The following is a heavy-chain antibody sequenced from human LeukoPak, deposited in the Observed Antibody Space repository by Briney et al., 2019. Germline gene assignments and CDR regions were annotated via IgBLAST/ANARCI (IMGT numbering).Heavy chain of an antibody. J-gene: IGHJ4*02. Sequence: GSLRLSCVASGFSFSSYAMSWVRQAPGKGLEWVSTVSGSGGNRYYADSVKGRFTISRDNSRNTLYLQMSSLRAEDTALYYCAEENGYKTTHFDYWGQGTLVTVSS. CDR1: GFSFSSYA. CDR2: VSGSGGNR. V-gene: IGHV3-23*01. CDR3: AEENGYKTTHFDY. D-gene: IGHD5-24*01.